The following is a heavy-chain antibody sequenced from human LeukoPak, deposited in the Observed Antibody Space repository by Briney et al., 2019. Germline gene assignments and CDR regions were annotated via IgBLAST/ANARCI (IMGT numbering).Heavy chain of an antibody. V-gene: IGHV3-30*02. CDR2: IRYDGSNK. CDR1: GFTFISYG. CDR3: AGISSWSASLDY. J-gene: IGHJ4*02. D-gene: IGHD6-13*01. Sequence: GGSLRLSCAASGFTFISYGMYWVRQAPGKGLESVAFIRYDGSNKYYADSVKDRFTVSRDNSKNTLYLQMKSLRAEDTAVYYCAGISSWSASLDYWGQGTLVTVSS.